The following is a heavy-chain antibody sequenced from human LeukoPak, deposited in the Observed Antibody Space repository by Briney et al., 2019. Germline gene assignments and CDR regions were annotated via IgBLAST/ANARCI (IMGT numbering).Heavy chain of an antibody. CDR3: ARAVDDYGPPEDGGSWFDP. D-gene: IGHD4-17*01. V-gene: IGHV4-59*12. Sequence: SETLSLTCTVSGGSISSYYWSWIRQPPGKGLEWIGYIYYSGSTYYNPSLKSRVTISVDRSKNQFSLKLSSVTAADTAVYYCARAVDDYGPPEDGGSWFDPWGQGTLVTVSS. J-gene: IGHJ5*02. CDR2: IYYSGST. CDR1: GGSISSYY.